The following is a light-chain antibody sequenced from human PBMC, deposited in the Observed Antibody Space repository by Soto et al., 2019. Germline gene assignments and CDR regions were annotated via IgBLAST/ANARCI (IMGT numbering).Light chain of an antibody. CDR1: SSNIGAGYD. J-gene: IGLJ2*01. V-gene: IGLV1-40*01. CDR3: QSYDSSLSVV. CDR2: GNI. Sequence: QSVLTQPPSVSGAPGQRVTISCTGSSSNIGAGYDVHFYQHLPGTAPKLLIFGNINRPSGVPDRFSVSKSGTSASLAITGLQAEDEADYYCQSYDSSLSVVFGGGTKVTVL.